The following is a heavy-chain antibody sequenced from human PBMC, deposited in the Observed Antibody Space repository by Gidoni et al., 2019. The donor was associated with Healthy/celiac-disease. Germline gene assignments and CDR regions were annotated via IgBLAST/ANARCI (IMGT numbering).Heavy chain of an antibody. CDR3: ASESPYYYYGMDV. J-gene: IGHJ6*02. CDR1: GFTFSSYA. CDR2: ISYDGRNK. V-gene: IGHV3-30*04. Sequence: QVQLVESGGGVVKPGRSLRLSCAASGFTFSSYAMHWVRQAPGKGLEWVAVISYDGRNKYYADSVKGRFTISRDNSENTLYLQMNSLRAEDTAVYYCASESPYYYYGMDVWGQGTTVTVSS.